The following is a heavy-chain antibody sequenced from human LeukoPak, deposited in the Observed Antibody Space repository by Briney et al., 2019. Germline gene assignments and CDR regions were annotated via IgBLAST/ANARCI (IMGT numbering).Heavy chain of an antibody. D-gene: IGHD1-26*01. CDR3: AKDGELGAFDI. V-gene: IGHV3-43*01. CDR1: GFTFDDYT. J-gene: IGHJ3*02. CDR2: ISWDGGST. Sequence: PGRSLRLSCAASGFTFDDYTMHWVRQAPGKGLEWVSLISWDGGSTYYADSVKGGFTISRDNSKNSLYLQMNSLRTEDTALYYCAKDGELGAFDIWGQGTMVTVSS.